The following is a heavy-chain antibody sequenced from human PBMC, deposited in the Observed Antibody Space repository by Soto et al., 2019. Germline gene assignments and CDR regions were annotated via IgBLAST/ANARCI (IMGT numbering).Heavy chain of an antibody. CDR3: ARAPFTIYDTSGYYDY. V-gene: IGHV3-33*01. CDR1: GFTFSSSG. J-gene: IGHJ4*02. Sequence: GGSLRLSCAASGFTFSSSGMHWVRQAPGKGLEWVAIIWYDGSKKYYADSVKGRFTISRDNSKNTVYLQMNSLRAEDTAVYYCARAPFTIYDTSGYYDYWGQGTLVTVS. CDR2: IWYDGSKK. D-gene: IGHD3-22*01.